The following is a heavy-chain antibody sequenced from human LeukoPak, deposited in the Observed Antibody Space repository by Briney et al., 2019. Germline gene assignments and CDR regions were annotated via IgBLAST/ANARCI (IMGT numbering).Heavy chain of an antibody. Sequence: PSETLSLTCTVPGGSISSYYWTWIRQPPGEGLGWIGYISDSGSTNYNPSLKSRVTISVDTSKNQFSLKLSSVTAADTAVYYCARTDGYNYPYYYYMDVWGKGTTVTVSS. V-gene: IGHV4-59*01. CDR2: ISDSGST. CDR1: GGSISSYY. D-gene: IGHD5-18*01. CDR3: ARTDGYNYPYYYYMDV. J-gene: IGHJ6*03.